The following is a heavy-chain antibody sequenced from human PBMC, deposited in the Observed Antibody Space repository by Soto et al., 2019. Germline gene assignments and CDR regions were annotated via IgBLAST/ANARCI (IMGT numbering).Heavy chain of an antibody. CDR1: GFTFSSST. CDR2: ISTSSSTI. J-gene: IGHJ3*02. CDR3: ARAYSSGGTCYGVFHI. V-gene: IGHV3-48*01. D-gene: IGHD2-15*01. Sequence: EVQLVESGGGLVQPGGSLRLSCAASGFTFSSSTMNWVRQAPGKGLEWVSYISTSSSTIYYADSVKGRFTISRDNAKNSVHLQMNSLRAEDAAVYYCARAYSSGGTCYGVFHIWGQWTMVTVSS.